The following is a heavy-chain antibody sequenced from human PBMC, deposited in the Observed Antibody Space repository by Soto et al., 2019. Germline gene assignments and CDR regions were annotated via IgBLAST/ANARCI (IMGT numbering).Heavy chain of an antibody. J-gene: IGHJ6*02. V-gene: IGHV3-74*01. CDR1: EFTFGNYW. CDR2: INPDGSNT. CDR3: TGAPDCGGGTCRSDHRYYGLDA. D-gene: IGHD2-21*01. Sequence: EVQLVGSGGGSVQPGGSLRLSCAASEFTFGNYWMHWVRQSPGKGLVWVSRINPDGSNTDYADSVMGRFTVSRDNAKKTVYLQMNSLRGEDTAVYYCTGAPDCGGGTCRSDHRYYGLDAWGQGITVTVSS.